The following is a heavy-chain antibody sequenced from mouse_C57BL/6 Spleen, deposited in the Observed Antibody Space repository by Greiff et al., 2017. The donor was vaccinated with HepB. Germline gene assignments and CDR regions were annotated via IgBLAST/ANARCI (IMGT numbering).Heavy chain of an antibody. V-gene: IGHV1-69*01. D-gene: IGHD1-1*02. CDR3: ARGGYYGGD. J-gene: IGHJ2*01. CDR1: GYTFTSYW. Sequence: QVQLQQPGAELVMPGASVKLSCKASGYTFTSYWMHWVKQRPGQGLEWIGEIDPSDSYTNYNQKFKGKSTLTVDKSSSTAYMQLSSLTSEDSAVYYCARGGYYGGDWGQGTTLTVSS. CDR2: IDPSDSYT.